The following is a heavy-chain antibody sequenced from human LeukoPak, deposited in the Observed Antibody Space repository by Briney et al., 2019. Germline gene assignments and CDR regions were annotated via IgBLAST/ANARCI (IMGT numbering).Heavy chain of an antibody. D-gene: IGHD3-10*01. CDR1: GYTFTSYD. V-gene: IGHV1-8*03. J-gene: IGHJ3*02. Sequence: ASVKVSCKASGYTFTSYDIDWVRQAPGQGLEWMGWMNPNSGNTGYAQKFQGRVTITRNTSISTAYMELSSLRSEDTAVYYCARAGQRKSGAFDIWGQGTMATVSS. CDR2: MNPNSGNT. CDR3: ARAGQRKSGAFDI.